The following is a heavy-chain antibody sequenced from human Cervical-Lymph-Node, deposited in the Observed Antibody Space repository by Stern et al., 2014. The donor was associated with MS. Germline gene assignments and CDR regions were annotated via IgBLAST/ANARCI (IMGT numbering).Heavy chain of an antibody. CDR3: ARGQYGSGSYYTYFDY. V-gene: IGHV3-66*01. D-gene: IGHD3-10*01. CDR1: GFSVSSNY. CDR2: IYSGGST. Sequence: QLVQSGGGLVQPGGSLRLSCAASGFSVSSNYMSWVRQAPGKGLEWVSVIYSGGSTYYADSVKGRFTISRDNSKNTLYLQMNSLRAEDTAVYYCARGQYGSGSYYTYFDYWGQGTLVTVSS. J-gene: IGHJ4*02.